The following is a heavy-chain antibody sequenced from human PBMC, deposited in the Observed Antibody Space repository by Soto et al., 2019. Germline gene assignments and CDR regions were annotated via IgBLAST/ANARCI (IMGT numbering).Heavy chain of an antibody. V-gene: IGHV3-30*03. J-gene: IGHJ4*02. D-gene: IGHD4-17*01. CDR1: GFTFRNYG. CDR3: AREGPDYGVRYFDY. CDR2: ISYDGSNK. Sequence: PGGSLRLSCEGSGFTFRNYGMHWVRQAPGKGLEWVAVISYDGSNKYYADSVKGRFTISRDNSKNTLYLQMNSLRAEDTAVYYCAREGPDYGVRYFDYWGQGTLVTVSS.